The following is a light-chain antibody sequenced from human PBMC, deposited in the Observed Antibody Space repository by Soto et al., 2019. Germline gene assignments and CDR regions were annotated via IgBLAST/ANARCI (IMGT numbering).Light chain of an antibody. Sequence: DIQMTQSPSTLSASVGDRVTFTCRASQSISNWLAWYQQKPGKAPKLLIYDASSLQSEVPSRCSGSGSGTEFTLTISTLQPDDFASYYWQRSMNYATFGQGTKVEIK. CDR2: DAS. J-gene: IGKJ1*01. V-gene: IGKV1-5*01. CDR1: QSISNW. CDR3: QRSMNYAT.